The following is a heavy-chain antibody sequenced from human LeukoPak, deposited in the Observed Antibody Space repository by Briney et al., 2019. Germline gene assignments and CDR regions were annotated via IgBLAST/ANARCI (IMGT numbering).Heavy chain of an antibody. CDR1: GFTFSDYA. Sequence: GGSLRLSCAASGFTFSDYAMHWVRQAPGKGLEWVAVIAYGGTYTHHADSLKGRFTISRDNSRDTLYLQINSLRPEHTALYYCARNKAITAFFGMDVWGQGTTIIVSS. V-gene: IGHV3-30*03. J-gene: IGHJ6*02. CDR2: IAYGGTYT. CDR3: ARNKAITAFFGMDV. D-gene: IGHD2/OR15-2a*01.